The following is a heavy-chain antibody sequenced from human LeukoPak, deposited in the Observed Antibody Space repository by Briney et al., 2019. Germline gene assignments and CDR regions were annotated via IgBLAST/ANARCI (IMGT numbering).Heavy chain of an antibody. V-gene: IGHV1-46*01. CDR3: PRGAPKSSGWYEGSRNGPPNWFDP. D-gene: IGHD6-19*01. J-gene: IGHJ5*02. CDR1: GYTFTSYY. Sequence: ASVKVSCKASGYTFTSYYMHWVRQAPGQGLEWMGIINPSGGSTSYTQKFQGRVTMTRDMSTSTVYMELSSLRSEDTAVYYCPRGAPKSSGWYEGSRNGPPNWFDPWGQGTLVTVSS. CDR2: INPSGGST.